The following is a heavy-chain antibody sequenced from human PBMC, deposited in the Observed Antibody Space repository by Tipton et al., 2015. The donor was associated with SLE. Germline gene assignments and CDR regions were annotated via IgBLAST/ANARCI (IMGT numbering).Heavy chain of an antibody. J-gene: IGHJ4*02. CDR1: GGSISSYY. CDR3: ARLEGDGYKWYFDY. D-gene: IGHD5-24*01. V-gene: IGHV4-59*08. Sequence: TLSLTCTVSGGSISSYYWNWIRQPPGKGLEWIGYIYYSGSTNYNPSLKSRVTISVDTSKNQFSLKLSSVTAADTAVYYCARLEGDGYKWYFDYWGQGTLVTVST. CDR2: IYYSGST.